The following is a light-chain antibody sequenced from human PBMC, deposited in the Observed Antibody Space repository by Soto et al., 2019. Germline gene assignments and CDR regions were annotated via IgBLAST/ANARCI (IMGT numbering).Light chain of an antibody. CDR1: QSIRNF. V-gene: IGKV1-39*01. Sequence: DIQMTQSPSSLSASIGDKVTITCRASQSIRNFLNWYQQKPGKATKVMIYAASSLQSGVPSRFSGSGSGTDITLIISSLQPEDAATYCRQQNYSTPTFGQGTKVDIK. J-gene: IGKJ1*01. CDR3: QQNYSTPT. CDR2: AAS.